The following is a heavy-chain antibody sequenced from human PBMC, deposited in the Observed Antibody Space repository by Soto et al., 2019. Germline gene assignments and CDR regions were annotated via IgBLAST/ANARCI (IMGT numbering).Heavy chain of an antibody. CDR3: ARIRARGKDYGDEIDYFDY. CDR2: IDWDDDK. V-gene: IGHV2-70*01. CDR1: GFSLSTSGMC. Sequence: SGPTLVNPTQTLTLTCTFSGFSLSTSGMCVSWIRQPPGKALEWLALIDWDDDKYYSTSLKTRLTISKDTSKNQVVLTMTNMDPVDTATYYCARIRARGKDYGDEIDYFDYWGQGTLVTVSS. J-gene: IGHJ4*02. D-gene: IGHD4-17*01.